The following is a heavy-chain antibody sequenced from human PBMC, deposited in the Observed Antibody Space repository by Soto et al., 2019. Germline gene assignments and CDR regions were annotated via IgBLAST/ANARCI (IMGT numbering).Heavy chain of an antibody. CDR2: ISYDGSNK. D-gene: IGHD1-1*01. Sequence: QVQLVESGGGVVQPGRSLRLSCAASGFTFSSYAMHWVRQVPGKGLEWVAVISYDGSNKYYADSVKGRFTISRDNSKNTLYLQMNSLRAEDTAVYYCARDRLRYNWNDFPYYYYGMDVWGQGTTVTVSS. CDR1: GFTFSSYA. J-gene: IGHJ6*02. V-gene: IGHV3-30-3*01. CDR3: ARDRLRYNWNDFPYYYYGMDV.